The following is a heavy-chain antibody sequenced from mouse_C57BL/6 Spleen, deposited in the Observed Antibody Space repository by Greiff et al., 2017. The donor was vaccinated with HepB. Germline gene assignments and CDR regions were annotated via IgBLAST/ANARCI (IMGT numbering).Heavy chain of an antibody. D-gene: IGHD1-1*01. V-gene: IGHV1-61*01. J-gene: IGHJ1*03. CDR1: GYTFTSYW. CDR3: ARYYYGSTFPCDV. CDR2: IYPSDSET. Sequence: QVQLQQPGAELVRPGSSVKLSCKASGYTFTSYWMDWVKQRPGQGLEWIGNIYPSDSETHYNQKFKDKATLTVDKSSSTAYMQLSSLTSEDSAVYYCARYYYGSTFPCDVWGTGTTVTVSS.